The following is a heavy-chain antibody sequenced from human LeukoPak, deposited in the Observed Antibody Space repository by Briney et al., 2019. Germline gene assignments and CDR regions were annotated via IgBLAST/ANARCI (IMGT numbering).Heavy chain of an antibody. J-gene: IGHJ4*02. CDR2: IYSSGST. D-gene: IGHD3-3*01. CDR1: GGSISSGGYY. V-gene: IGHV4-31*03. Sequence: SETLSLTCTVSGGSISSGGYYWSWIRQHPGKGLEWIGYIYSSGSTYYNPSLKSRVTISVDTSKSQFSLKLSSVTAADTAVYYCASATRSHQFDYWGQGTLVTVSS. CDR3: ASATRSHQFDY.